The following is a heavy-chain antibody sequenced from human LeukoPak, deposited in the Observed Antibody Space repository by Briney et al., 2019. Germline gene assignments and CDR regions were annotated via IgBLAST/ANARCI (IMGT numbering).Heavy chain of an antibody. CDR2: IYTSGST. Sequence: SSETLSLTCTVSGRSISSYYWSWIPQPTEKTLEWIGRIYTSGSTNYNPPLKSRVTMSVDTSKNKFSLKLSSVTAADTAVYYCARETLYYYDSSGYSPYFDYWGQGTLVTVSS. V-gene: IGHV4-4*07. CDR1: GRSISSYY. J-gene: IGHJ4*02. CDR3: ARETLYYYDSSGYSPYFDY. D-gene: IGHD3-22*01.